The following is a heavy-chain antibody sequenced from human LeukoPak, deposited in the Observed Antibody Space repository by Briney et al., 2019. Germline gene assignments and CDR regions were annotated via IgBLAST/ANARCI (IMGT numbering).Heavy chain of an antibody. CDR1: GGSISSCY. J-gene: IGHJ3*02. Sequence: SETLSLTCSVSGGSISSCYWSWIRQPPGKGLEWIGYIYSSGSNNYNPSLKSRVTISLDTSKNQFSLMLSSVTAADTAVYYCARDRRWELLHAFDIWGQGTMVTVSS. CDR3: ARDRRWELLHAFDI. CDR2: IYSSGSN. D-gene: IGHD1-26*01. V-gene: IGHV4-59*01.